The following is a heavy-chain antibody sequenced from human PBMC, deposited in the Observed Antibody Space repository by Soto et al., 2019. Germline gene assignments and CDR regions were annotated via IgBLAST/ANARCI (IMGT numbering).Heavy chain of an antibody. D-gene: IGHD1-26*01. CDR3: ALRKTGSYFDY. J-gene: IGHJ4*02. CDR1: GFTFSNYA. CDR2: IGASGAGT. Sequence: EVQLLESGGGLEQPGGSPRLSCEASGFTFSNYAMSWVRQAPGTGLEWVSGIGASGAGTYYADSVKGRFTISRDNSKNTLHLQMNSLRAEDTAVYYCALRKTGSYFDYWGQGALVTVSS. V-gene: IGHV3-23*01.